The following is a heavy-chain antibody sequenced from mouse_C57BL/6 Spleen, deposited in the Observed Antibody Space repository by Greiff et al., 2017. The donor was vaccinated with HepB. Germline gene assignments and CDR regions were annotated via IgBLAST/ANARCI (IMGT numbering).Heavy chain of an antibody. J-gene: IGHJ1*03. D-gene: IGHD1-1*02. CDR1: GYAFSSSW. Sequence: VQLQQSGPELVKPGASVKISCKASGYAFSSSWMNWVKQRPGKGLEWIGRIYPGDGDTNYNGKFKGKATLTADKSSSTAYIQLSSLTSEDSAVYFCARRGNYWYFDVWGTGTTVTVSS. CDR3: ARRGNYWYFDV. CDR2: IYPGDGDT. V-gene: IGHV1-82*01.